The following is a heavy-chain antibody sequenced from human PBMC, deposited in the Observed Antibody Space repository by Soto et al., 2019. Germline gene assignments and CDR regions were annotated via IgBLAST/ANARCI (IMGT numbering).Heavy chain of an antibody. Sequence: QFHLVQSGTEVKKPGASVKVSCRASGYTFSNFGLSWLRQAPGQGLEWLGWISAYNGNTHYAQKVQGRVTLTTDTSTSTEYMEWKSLTSADTAVYYCARDVPATAAFLWDYWGQGTLVTVSS. CDR1: GYTFSNFG. CDR2: ISAYNGNT. D-gene: IGHD2-21*01. V-gene: IGHV1-18*04. CDR3: ARDVPATAAFLWDY. J-gene: IGHJ4*02.